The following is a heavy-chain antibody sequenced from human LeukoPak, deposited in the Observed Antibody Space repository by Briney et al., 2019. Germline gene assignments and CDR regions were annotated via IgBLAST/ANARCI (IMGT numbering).Heavy chain of an antibody. V-gene: IGHV1-2*02. CDR1: GYTFTGYY. CDR2: INPNSGGT. J-gene: IGHJ3*02. CDR3: ARVYDGTAYPHAFDI. Sequence: ASVKVSCKASGYTFTGYYMHWVRQAPGQGLEWMGWINPNSGGTNYAQKFQGRVTMTRDTSISTAYMELSRLRSDDTAVYYCARVYDGTAYPHAFDIWGQGTMVTVSS. D-gene: IGHD3-22*01.